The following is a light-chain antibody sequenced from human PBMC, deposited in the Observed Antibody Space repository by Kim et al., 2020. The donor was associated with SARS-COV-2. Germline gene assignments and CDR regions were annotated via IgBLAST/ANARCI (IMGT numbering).Light chain of an antibody. CDR2: NDG. CDR3: QVWDASSQHWV. V-gene: IGLV3-21*04. Sequence: SYELTQPPSLAVSPGKTATISCGGNSLESKSVHWYKQKPGQAPVLVMYNDGDRPSGIPERFSGSNSGNTATLTINRVEAEDEADYYCQVWDASSQHWVFGGGTDLTVL. J-gene: IGLJ3*02. CDR1: SLESKS.